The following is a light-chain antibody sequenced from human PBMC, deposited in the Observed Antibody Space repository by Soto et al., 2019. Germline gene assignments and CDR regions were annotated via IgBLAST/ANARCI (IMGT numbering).Light chain of an antibody. J-gene: IGKJ4*01. Sequence: DIQMTQSPSTLSGSVGGRVTVTCRASQSISSWLAWYQQKPGKAPELLIYATSTLQDGVPSRFSGSGFGTDFTLSISSLQPEDSASYFCQQTDDFPLTFGGGTKV. V-gene: IGKV1-12*01. CDR2: ATS. CDR3: QQTDDFPLT. CDR1: QSISSW.